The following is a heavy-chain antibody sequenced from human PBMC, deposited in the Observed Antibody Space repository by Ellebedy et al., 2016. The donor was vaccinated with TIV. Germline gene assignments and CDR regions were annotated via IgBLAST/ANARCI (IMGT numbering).Heavy chain of an antibody. V-gene: IGHV3-33*01. CDR1: GFTFSSYG. D-gene: IGHD2-2*01. J-gene: IGHJ4*02. CDR3: ARPSYQLLSYYFDS. Sequence: PGGSLRLSCAASGFTFSSYGMHWVRQAPGKGLEWVAVIWYDGSNNFYADSVKGRFTISRDDSKNEVFLQMSSLRAEDTAVYYCARPSYQLLSYYFDSWGQGTLVTVSS. CDR2: IWYDGSNN.